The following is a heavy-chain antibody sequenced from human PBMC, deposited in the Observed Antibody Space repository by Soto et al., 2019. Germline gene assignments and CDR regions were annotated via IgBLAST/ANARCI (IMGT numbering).Heavy chain of an antibody. CDR3: ARVLRDVLSDRYYWYFDL. Sequence: QVQLQESGPGLVKPSQTLSLTCTVSGASISSGGYYWGWIRQHPGKGLEWIGFIYYIGTSYYNPCLDSRINLPVDSSKNHFSLNLTSVTAADTAVYYCARVLRDVLSDRYYWYFDLWGRGTLVTVSS. CDR1: GASISSGGYY. D-gene: IGHD3-16*02. V-gene: IGHV4-31*03. J-gene: IGHJ2*01. CDR2: IYYIGTS.